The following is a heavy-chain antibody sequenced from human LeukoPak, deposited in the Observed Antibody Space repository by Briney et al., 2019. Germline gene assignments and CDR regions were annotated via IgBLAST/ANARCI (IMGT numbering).Heavy chain of an antibody. CDR3: VRGLAVAGATGGYIDL. CDR1: GFTFSSYD. J-gene: IGHJ2*01. V-gene: IGHV3-13*01. D-gene: IGHD6-19*01. Sequence: GGSLRLSCAASGFTFSSYDMHWVRQATGKGLEWVSGISLAGDTYYAGSVKGRCTISRENAKNSLYLQMNSLRAGDTAVYYCVRGLAVAGATGGYIDLWGRGTLVTVSS. CDR2: ISLAGDT.